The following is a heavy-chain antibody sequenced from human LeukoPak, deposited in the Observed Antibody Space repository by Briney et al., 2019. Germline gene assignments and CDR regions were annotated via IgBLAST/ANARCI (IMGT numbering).Heavy chain of an antibody. Sequence: SETLSLTCSVSGVAVGSDAYYWTWIRPPPGKELESIVYVYYSGNSNYNPILNSRTTISFDPSNNQFSLKLSSVTAADTAVYYCASSQSHSGSYRYYFAYWGPGTLVAVSS. J-gene: IGHJ4*02. CDR3: ASSQSHSGSYRYYFAY. CDR2: VYYSGNS. D-gene: IGHD3-16*02. CDR1: GVAVGSDAYY. V-gene: IGHV4-61*08.